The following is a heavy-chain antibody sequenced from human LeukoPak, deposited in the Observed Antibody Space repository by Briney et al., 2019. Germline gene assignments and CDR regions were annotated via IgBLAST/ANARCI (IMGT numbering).Heavy chain of an antibody. J-gene: IGHJ4*02. CDR2: ISGYNGNT. CDR3: AREEVRRAVAGYFDN. Sequence: APVKVSCKASGYTFTSYGISWVRQAPGQGLEWMGRISGYNGNTNYAQKLQGRVTMTTDTSTSTVYMELRSLRSDDTAVYYCAREEVRRAVAGYFDNWGQGTLVTVSS. CDR1: GYTFTSYG. D-gene: IGHD6-19*01. V-gene: IGHV1-18*01.